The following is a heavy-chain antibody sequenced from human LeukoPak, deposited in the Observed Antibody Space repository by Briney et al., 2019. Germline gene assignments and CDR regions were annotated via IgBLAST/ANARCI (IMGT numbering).Heavy chain of an antibody. CDR3: ARVLTVRGITTEGMDV. D-gene: IGHD3-10*01. CDR2: INPNSGGT. CDR1: GYTFTGYY. V-gene: IGHV1-2*02. Sequence: GSSVKVSCKASGYTFTGYYMHWVRQAPGQGLEWMGWINPNSGGTNYAQKFQGRVTMTRDTSISTAYMELSRLRSDDTAVYYCARVLTVRGITTEGMDVWGQGTTVTVSS. J-gene: IGHJ6*02.